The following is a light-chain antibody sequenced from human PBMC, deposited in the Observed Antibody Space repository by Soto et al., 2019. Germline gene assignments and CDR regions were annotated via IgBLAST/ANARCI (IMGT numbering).Light chain of an antibody. J-gene: IGLJ1*01. CDR3: SSYTTSSTYV. V-gene: IGLV2-14*01. CDR2: DVS. Sequence: QSALTQPASVSGSPGQSIAISCTGTSSDVGGYNYVSWYQQHPGKAPKLMIYDVSNRSSGVSNCFSCSTAGNTASLTISGLQAEDEADYYCSSYTTSSTYVFGTGTKLTVL. CDR1: SSDVGGYNY.